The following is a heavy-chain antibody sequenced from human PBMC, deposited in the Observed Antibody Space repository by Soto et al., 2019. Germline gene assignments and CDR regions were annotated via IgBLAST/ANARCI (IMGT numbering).Heavy chain of an antibody. CDR1: GYTFTTSSD. CDR3: VRGARDY. J-gene: IGHJ4*02. Sequence: QVQLVQSGAEVKKPGASVKVSCKASGYTFTTSSDFNWVRQASGQGLEWMGWVKPNSGRAGYAQRFQGRDTMTWNTSINIVYTGLSRLRSVDTAVYNTVRGARDYWGQGTLVTVSS. CDR2: VKPNSGRA. V-gene: IGHV1-8*01.